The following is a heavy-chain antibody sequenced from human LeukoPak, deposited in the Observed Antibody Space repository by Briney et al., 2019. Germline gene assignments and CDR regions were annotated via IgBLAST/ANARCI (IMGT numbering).Heavy chain of an antibody. CDR3: AKDRAQQLVLDF. V-gene: IGHV3-23*01. Sequence: GGSLRLSCAASGFTLSSYAMSWVRQAPGKGLEWVSAIIGSGSSTYYADSVKGRFTISRDNSKNTLFLQMNSLRAEDTAVYYCAKDRAQQLVLDFWGQGTLVTVSS. J-gene: IGHJ4*02. D-gene: IGHD6-13*01. CDR2: IIGSGSST. CDR1: GFTLSSYA.